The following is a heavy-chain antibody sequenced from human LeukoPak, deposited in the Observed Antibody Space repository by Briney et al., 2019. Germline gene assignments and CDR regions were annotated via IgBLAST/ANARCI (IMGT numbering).Heavy chain of an antibody. D-gene: IGHD6-19*01. CDR2: IYSGGST. CDR3: ALGGIAVAGLSLRACHM. V-gene: IGHV3-66*01. J-gene: IGHJ3*02. CDR1: GFTVSSNY. Sequence: PGGSLRLSCAASGFTVSSNYMSWVRQAAGEGLVWGSVIYSGGSTYYADSVTCRFTISRENYKNTMYLQMNSIRAEDTHAYYCALGGIAVAGLSLRACHMWGQGTRVIVSS.